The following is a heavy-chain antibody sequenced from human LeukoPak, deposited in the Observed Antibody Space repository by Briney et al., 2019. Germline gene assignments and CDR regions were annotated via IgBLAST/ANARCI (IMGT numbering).Heavy chain of an antibody. V-gene: IGHV3-30-3*01. D-gene: IGHD2-8*01. CDR3: ARDWVYYFDY. J-gene: IGHJ4*02. CDR1: GFTFSSYA. Sequence: GGSLGLSCAASGFTFSSYAMHWVRQAPGKGLEWVAVISYDGSNKYYADSVKGRFTISRDNSKNTLYLQMNSLRAEDTAVYYCARDWVYYFDYWGQGTLVTVSS. CDR2: ISYDGSNK.